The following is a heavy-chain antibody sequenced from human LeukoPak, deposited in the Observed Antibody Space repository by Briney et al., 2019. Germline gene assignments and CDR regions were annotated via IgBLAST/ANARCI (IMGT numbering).Heavy chain of an antibody. V-gene: IGHV3-7*01. CDR2: IKQDETEK. Sequence: EGSLRLSCAASGFTFSSYTMNWVRQAPGKGLEWVANIKQDETEKFYVDSVKGRFNISRDNGKNSLYLQMSSLRAEDTAVYFCARGYYQKNWGQGTLVTVSS. CDR3: ARGYYQKN. J-gene: IGHJ4*02. CDR1: GFTFSSYT. D-gene: IGHD3-22*01.